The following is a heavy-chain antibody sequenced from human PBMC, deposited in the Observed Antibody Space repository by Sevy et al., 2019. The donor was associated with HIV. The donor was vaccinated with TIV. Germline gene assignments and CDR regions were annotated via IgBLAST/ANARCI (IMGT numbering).Heavy chain of an antibody. D-gene: IGHD6-6*01. CDR1: GDSISGYY. V-gene: IGHV4-59*01. J-gene: IGHJ4*02. Sequence: SETLSLICTVSGDSISGYYWSWLRQSPGKGLEWIGAIYYSGSTNYNPSLESRVTISVDTSKSQFSLNLSSVTAADTAVFYCAGDRTYGSSELDYWGQGILVTVSS. CDR2: IYYSGST. CDR3: AGDRTYGSSELDY.